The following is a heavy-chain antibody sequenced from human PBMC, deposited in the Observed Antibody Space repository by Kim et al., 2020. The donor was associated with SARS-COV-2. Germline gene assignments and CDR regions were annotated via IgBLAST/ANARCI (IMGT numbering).Heavy chain of an antibody. CDR1: GGSFSGYG. Sequence: SETLSLTCAVYGGSFSGYGWTWIRQPPGKGLEWIGEINHDGSTIYNPSLESRVTISVDTSKNQFSLKLTSVTAADTAVYYCARGRVVTVDFDYWGQGTLVTVSS. J-gene: IGHJ4*02. CDR2: INHDGST. D-gene: IGHD2-21*02. V-gene: IGHV4-34*01. CDR3: ARGRVVTVDFDY.